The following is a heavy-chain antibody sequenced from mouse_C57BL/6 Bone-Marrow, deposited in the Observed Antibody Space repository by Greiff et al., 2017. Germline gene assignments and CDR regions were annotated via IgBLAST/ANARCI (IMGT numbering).Heavy chain of an antibody. CDR3: ARGGIYYGNFTFAY. J-gene: IGHJ3*01. CDR2: IYPRSGNT. D-gene: IGHD2-1*01. V-gene: IGHV1-81*01. CDR1: GYTFTSYG. Sequence: QVQLQQSGAELARPGASVKLSCKASGYTFTSYGISWVKQRTGQGLEWIGEIYPRSGNTYYNEKFKGKDTLTADKSSSTAYMELRSLTSEDSAVYFCARGGIYYGNFTFAYWGQGTLVTVSA.